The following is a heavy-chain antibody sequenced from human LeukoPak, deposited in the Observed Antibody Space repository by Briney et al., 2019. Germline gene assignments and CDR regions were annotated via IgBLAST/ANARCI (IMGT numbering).Heavy chain of an antibody. D-gene: IGHD2-15*01. CDR3: ARGGSRGMSRYAFDI. CDR1: GYTFTSYG. V-gene: IGHV1-18*01. CDR2: ISAYNGNT. J-gene: IGHJ3*02. Sequence: ASVKVSCKASGYTFTSYGISWVRQAPGQGLERMGWISAYNGNTNYAQKLQGRVTMATDTSTSTAYMELRSLRSDDTAVYYCARGGSRGMSRYAFDIWGQGTMVTVSS.